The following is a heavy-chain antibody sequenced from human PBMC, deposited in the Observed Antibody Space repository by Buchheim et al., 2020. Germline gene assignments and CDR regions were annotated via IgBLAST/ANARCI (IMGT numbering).Heavy chain of an antibody. V-gene: IGHV3-9*01. CDR1: GFTFDDYA. D-gene: IGHD2-15*01. Sequence: EVQLVESGGGLVQPGRSLRLSCAASGFTFDDYAMHWVRQAPGKGLEWVSGISWNSGSIGYADSVKGRFTISRDNAKNSLYLQMNSLRAEDTALYYCAKGSGVVVAAPFDYCGQGTL. CDR2: ISWNSGSI. CDR3: AKGSGVVVAAPFDY. J-gene: IGHJ4*02.